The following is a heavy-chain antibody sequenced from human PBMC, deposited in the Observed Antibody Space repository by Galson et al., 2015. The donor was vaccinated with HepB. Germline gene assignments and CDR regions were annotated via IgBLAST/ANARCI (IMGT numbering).Heavy chain of an antibody. D-gene: IGHD1-26*01. CDR1: GGSFSGYY. V-gene: IGHV4-34*01. Sequence: ETLSLTCAVYGGSFSGYYWSWIRQPPGKGLEWIGEINHSGSTNYNPSLKSRVTISVDTSKNQFSLKLSSVTAADTAVYYCARTRQWELPMGAGYYYYYMDVWGKGTTVTVSS. J-gene: IGHJ6*03. CDR2: INHSGST. CDR3: ARTRQWELPMGAGYYYYYMDV.